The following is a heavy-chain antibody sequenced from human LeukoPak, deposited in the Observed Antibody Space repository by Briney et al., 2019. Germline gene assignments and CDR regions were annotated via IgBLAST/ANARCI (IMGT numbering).Heavy chain of an antibody. CDR1: GYTFTSYG. D-gene: IGHD3-22*01. J-gene: IGHJ4*02. CDR2: ISAYNGNT. Sequence: GASAKVSCKASGYTFTSYGISWVRQAPGQGLEWMGWISAYNGNTNYAQKLQGRVTMTTDTSTSTAYMELRSLRSDDTAVYYCARSYYDSSGYYRSDFDYWGQGTLVTVSS. CDR3: ARSYYDSSGYYRSDFDY. V-gene: IGHV1-18*01.